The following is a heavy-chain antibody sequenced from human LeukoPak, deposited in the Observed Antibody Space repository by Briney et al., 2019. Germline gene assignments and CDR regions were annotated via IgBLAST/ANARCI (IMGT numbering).Heavy chain of an antibody. CDR2: IRSKANTYAT. D-gene: IGHD4-17*01. CDR3: TRHSPDYGEYQFDY. Sequence: GGSLRLSCAASGFTFSDSAMHWVRQASGKGLEWVGRIRSKANTYATAYAASVKGRFTISRDDSKNTAYLQMNSLKIEDTAVYYCTRHSPDYGEYQFDYWGQGTLVTVSS. V-gene: IGHV3-73*01. J-gene: IGHJ4*02. CDR1: GFTFSDSA.